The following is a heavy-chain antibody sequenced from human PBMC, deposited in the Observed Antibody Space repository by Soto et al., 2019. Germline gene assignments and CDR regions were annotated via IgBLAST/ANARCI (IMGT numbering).Heavy chain of an antibody. V-gene: IGHV1-18*01. D-gene: IGHD3-22*01. J-gene: IGHJ3*02. CDR3: ARDRDYYYYDSSGYKGDAFDI. CDR1: GYTITSYG. Sequence: ASVKVSCMASGYTITSYGISWVRQAPGQGLEWMGWISAYNGNTNYAQKLQGRVTMTTDTSTSTAYMELRSLRSDDTAVYYCARDRDYYYYDSSGYKGDAFDIWGQGTMVTVSS. CDR2: ISAYNGNT.